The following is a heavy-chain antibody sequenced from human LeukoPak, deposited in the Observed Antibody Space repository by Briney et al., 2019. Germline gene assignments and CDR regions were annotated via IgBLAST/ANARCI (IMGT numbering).Heavy chain of an antibody. CDR2: IKSKTDGGTT. V-gene: IGHV3-15*01. CDR3: TTDYSSGWYRMDY. Sequence: GGSLRLSCAASGFTFSNAWMSCVRQAPGKGLEWVGRIKSKTDGGTTDYAAPVKGRFTISRDDSKNTLYLQMNSLKTEDTAVYYCTTDYSSGWYRMDYWGQGTLVTVSS. CDR1: GFTFSNAW. D-gene: IGHD6-19*01. J-gene: IGHJ4*02.